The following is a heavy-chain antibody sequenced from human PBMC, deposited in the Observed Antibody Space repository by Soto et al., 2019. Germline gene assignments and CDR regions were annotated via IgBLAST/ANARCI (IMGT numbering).Heavy chain of an antibody. D-gene: IGHD3-3*01. V-gene: IGHV3-23*01. J-gene: IGHJ6*02. CDR2: ISGSGGST. CDR3: AKDGTPTYYDFWSGYSEYGMDV. Sequence: GGSLRLSCAASGFTFSSYAMSWVRQAPGKGLEWVSAISGSGGSTYYADSVKGRFTISRDNSKNTLYLQMNSLRAEDTAVYYCAKDGTPTYYDFWSGYSEYGMDVWGQGTTVTVSS. CDR1: GFTFSSYA.